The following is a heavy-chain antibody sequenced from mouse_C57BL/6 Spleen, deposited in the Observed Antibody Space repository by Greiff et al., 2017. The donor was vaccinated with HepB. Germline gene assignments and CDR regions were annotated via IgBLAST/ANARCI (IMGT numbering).Heavy chain of an antibody. CDR2: IYPGSGST. V-gene: IGHV1-55*01. J-gene: IGHJ1*03. CDR1: GYTFTSYW. D-gene: IGHD1-1*01. Sequence: VQLQQPGAELVKPGASVKMSCKASGYTFTSYWITWVKQRPGQGLEWIGDIYPGSGSTNYNEKFKSKATLTVDTSSSTAYMQLSSLTSEDSAVYYCALTTVAYWYFDVWGTGTTVTVSS. CDR3: ALTTVAYWYFDV.